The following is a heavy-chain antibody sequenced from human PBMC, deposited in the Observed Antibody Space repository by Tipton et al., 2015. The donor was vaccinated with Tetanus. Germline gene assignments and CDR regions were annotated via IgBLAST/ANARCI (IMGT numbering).Heavy chain of an antibody. D-gene: IGHD2-21*02. Sequence: TSAGYYWTWIRQHPGKGLEWVSGISWNSGSIGYADSVKGRFTISRDNAKNSLYLQMNSLRAEDTALYYCAKDTGVTPHYGMDVWGQGTTVTVSS. CDR1: TSAGYY. CDR3: AKDTGVTPHYGMDV. J-gene: IGHJ6*02. CDR2: ISWNSGSI. V-gene: IGHV3-9*01.